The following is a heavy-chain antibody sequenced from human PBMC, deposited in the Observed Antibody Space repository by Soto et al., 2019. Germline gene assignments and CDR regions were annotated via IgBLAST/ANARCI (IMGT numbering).Heavy chain of an antibody. J-gene: IGHJ6*03. D-gene: IGHD2-2*01. CDR1: GYSFTSYW. V-gene: IGHV5-51*01. CDR2: IYPGDSDT. CDR3: ARQGGVLAAMYYYYYYMYV. Sequence: PGESLKISCKGSGYSFTSYWIGWVRQMPGKGLEWMGIIYPGDSDTRYSPSFQGQVTISADKSISTAYLQWSSLKASDTAMYYCARQGGVLAAMYYYYYYMYVWGKGTTVTVSS.